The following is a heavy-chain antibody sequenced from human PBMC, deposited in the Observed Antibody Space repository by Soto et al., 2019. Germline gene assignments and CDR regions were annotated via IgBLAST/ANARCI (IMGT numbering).Heavy chain of an antibody. D-gene: IGHD3-10*01. J-gene: IGHJ3*02. Sequence: QVQLQESGPGLVKPSQTLSLTCTVSGGSISSGGYYWSWIRQHPGKGLEWIGYIYNSGSTSYNPSLKSRVTLPLDTSKNQFSLKLSSVTAADTAVYYCAKDRAGFIMGSGASDIWGQGTMVTVSS. CDR1: GGSISSGGYY. CDR2: IYNSGST. V-gene: IGHV4-31*03. CDR3: AKDRAGFIMGSGASDI.